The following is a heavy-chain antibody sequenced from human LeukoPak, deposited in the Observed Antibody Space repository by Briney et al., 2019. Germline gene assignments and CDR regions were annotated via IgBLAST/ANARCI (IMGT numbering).Heavy chain of an antibody. V-gene: IGHV1-69*13. CDR1: GGTFSSYA. D-gene: IGHD3-22*01. J-gene: IGHJ4*02. CDR3: ARTSKSYDSSGYYYAPLDY. Sequence: SVTVSCRASGGTFSSYAISWVRQAPGQGLEWMGGIIPIFGTTNYAQKFQGRVTITADESTSTAYMELSSLRSEDTAVYYCARTSKSYDSSGYYYAPLDYWGQGTLVTVSS. CDR2: IIPIFGTT.